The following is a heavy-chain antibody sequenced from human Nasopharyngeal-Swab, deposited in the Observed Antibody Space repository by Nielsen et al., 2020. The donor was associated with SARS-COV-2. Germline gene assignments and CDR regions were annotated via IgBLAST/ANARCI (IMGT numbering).Heavy chain of an antibody. J-gene: IGHJ4*02. V-gene: IGHV1-46*01. Sequence: ASVKVSCKASGYTFTSYYMHWVRQAPGQGLEWMGIINPSGGSTSYAQKFQGRVTMTRDTSTSTVYMELSSLRSDDTAVYYCARAVFLTRKVAAAGTLGDYWGQGTLVTVSS. D-gene: IGHD6-13*01. CDR2: INPSGGST. CDR3: ARAVFLTRKVAAAGTLGDY. CDR1: GYTFTSYY.